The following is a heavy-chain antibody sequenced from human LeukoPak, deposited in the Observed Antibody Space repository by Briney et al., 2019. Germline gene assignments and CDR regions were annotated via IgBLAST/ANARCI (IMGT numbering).Heavy chain of an antibody. CDR2: IKQDGSEK. CDR1: GFTFSSYW. Sequence: GESLRLSCAASGFTFSSYWMSWVRQAPGKGLEWVANIKQDGSEKYYVDSVKGRFTISRDNAKNSLYLQMNSLRAKDTAVYYCARDYPHSSWYYGMDVWGQGTTVTVSS. D-gene: IGHD6-13*01. V-gene: IGHV3-7*03. J-gene: IGHJ6*02. CDR3: ARDYPHSSWYYGMDV.